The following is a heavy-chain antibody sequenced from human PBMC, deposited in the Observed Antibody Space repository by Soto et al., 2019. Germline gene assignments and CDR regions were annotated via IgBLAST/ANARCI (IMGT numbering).Heavy chain of an antibody. J-gene: IGHJ4*02. CDR3: AKDLAEKYYYDSLDY. Sequence: GGSLRLSCAASGFTFSTYAMSWVRQAPGKGLEWVSGISGSGGSTYYADSVKGRFTISRDNSKNTLFLHMKSLRAEDAALYHSAKDLAEKYYYDSLDYWGQGTLVTASS. CDR1: GFTFSTYA. D-gene: IGHD3-22*01. CDR2: ISGSGGST. V-gene: IGHV3-23*01.